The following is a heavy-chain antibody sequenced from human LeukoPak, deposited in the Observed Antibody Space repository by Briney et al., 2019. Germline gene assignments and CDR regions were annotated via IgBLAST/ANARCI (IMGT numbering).Heavy chain of an antibody. CDR2: IYPGDSDT. CDR3: ARYGGRYNPRDYYFYYGMDV. V-gene: IGHV5-51*01. D-gene: IGHD1-1*01. J-gene: IGHJ6*02. CDR1: GYSFTSYW. Sequence: GESLKISCKGSGYSFTSYWIGWVRQMPGKGLEWMGIIYPGDSDTRYSPSFQGQVTISADKSITTAYLQWSTLKASDTAMYYCARYGGRYNPRDYYFYYGMDVWGQGTTVTVSS.